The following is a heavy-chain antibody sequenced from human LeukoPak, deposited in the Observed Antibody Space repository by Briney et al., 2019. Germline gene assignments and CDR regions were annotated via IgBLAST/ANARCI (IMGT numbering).Heavy chain of an antibody. CDR2: ISAYNGNT. Sequence: GASEKVSCKASGYTFTSYGISWVRQAPGQGLEWMGWISAYNGNTNYAQKLQGRVTMTTDTSTSTAYMELRSLRSDDTAVYYCARAGSITMVRGVIKGGFDYWGQGTLVTVSS. J-gene: IGHJ4*02. V-gene: IGHV1-18*01. CDR1: GYTFTSYG. CDR3: ARAGSITMVRGVIKGGFDY. D-gene: IGHD3-10*01.